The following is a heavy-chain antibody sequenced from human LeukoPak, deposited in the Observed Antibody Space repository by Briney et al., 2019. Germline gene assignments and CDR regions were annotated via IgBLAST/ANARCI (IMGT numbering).Heavy chain of an antibody. J-gene: IGHJ5*02. D-gene: IGHD5-12*01. Sequence: TGGSLRLSCAASEFTFSSYGMHWVRQAPGKGLEWVAFIRYDGSGKYYADSVKGRFTISRDNSKNTLYLQMNSLRAEDTAVYYCAKAGQNSGWVFDPWGQGTLVTVSS. CDR1: EFTFSSYG. CDR2: IRYDGSGK. V-gene: IGHV3-30*02. CDR3: AKAGQNSGWVFDP.